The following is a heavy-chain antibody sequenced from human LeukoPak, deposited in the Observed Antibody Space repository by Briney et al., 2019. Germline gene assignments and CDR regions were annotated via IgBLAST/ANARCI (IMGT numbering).Heavy chain of an antibody. CDR2: ISSSISYI. Sequence: GSLRLSCAASGFTFSSYSMSWVRQAPGKGLEWVSSISSSISYIYYADSVKGRFTISRDSAKNSLYLQMNSLRAEDTAVYYCARDSPFEWDVFGDSFDIWGQGTVVTVSS. CDR1: GFTFSSYS. CDR3: ARDSPFEWDVFGDSFDI. J-gene: IGHJ3*02. V-gene: IGHV3-21*01. D-gene: IGHD1-26*01.